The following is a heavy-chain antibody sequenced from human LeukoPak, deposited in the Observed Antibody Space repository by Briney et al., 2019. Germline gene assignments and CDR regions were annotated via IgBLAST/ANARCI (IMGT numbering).Heavy chain of an antibody. CDR3: ARDLDY. Sequence: GGSLRLSCTASGFXFGTYWMSWVRQAPGKGLEWVANIKQDGSDKYYVDSVKGRFTISRDNAKNSLYLQMNSLRAEDTAVYYCARDLDYWGQGTLVSVPS. V-gene: IGHV3-7*05. CDR2: IKQDGSDK. CDR1: GFXFGTYW. J-gene: IGHJ4*02.